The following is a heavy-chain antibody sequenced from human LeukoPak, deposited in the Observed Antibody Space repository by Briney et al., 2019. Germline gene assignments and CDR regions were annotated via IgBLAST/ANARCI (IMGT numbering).Heavy chain of an antibody. V-gene: IGHV4-59*01. CDR1: GVSISSYY. CDR3: ARSRGAGTFDY. D-gene: IGHD3-10*01. Sequence: SETLSLTCTVSGVSISSYYWGWIRQPPGKGLEWIGYIYYSGSTNYNPSLKSRVTISVDTSKNQFSLKLSSVTAADTAVYYCARSRGAGTFDYWGQGTLVTVSS. J-gene: IGHJ4*02. CDR2: IYYSGST.